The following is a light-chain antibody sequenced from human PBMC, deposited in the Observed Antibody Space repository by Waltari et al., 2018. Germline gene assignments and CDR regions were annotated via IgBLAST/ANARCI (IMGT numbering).Light chain of an antibody. V-gene: IGKV3-20*01. CDR2: GAS. J-gene: IGKJ4*01. CDR3: QQYGNSPLT. CDR1: QSVSSSY. Sequence: EIVLTQSPGTLSLSTGERATVSCRASQSVSSSYLAWYQQKPGQTPRLLIYGASTRASGISDRFSGSGSGTDFILTISRLEPEDSAVYFCQQYGNSPLTFGGGTKVEIK.